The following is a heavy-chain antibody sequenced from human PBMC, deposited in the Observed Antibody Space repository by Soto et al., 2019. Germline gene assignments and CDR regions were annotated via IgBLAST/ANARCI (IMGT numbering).Heavy chain of an antibody. CDR1: GFTFSSYA. V-gene: IGHV3-23*01. D-gene: IGHD3-16*02. CDR2: ISGSGGST. J-gene: IGHJ4*02. CDR3: AKDQYDYVWGSYRYITQFDY. Sequence: QPGGSLRLSCAASGFTFSSYAMSWVRQAPGKGLEWVSAISGSGGSTYYADSVKGRFTISRDNSKNTLYLQMNSLRAEDTAVYYYAKDQYDYVWGSYRYITQFDYWGQGTLVTVSS.